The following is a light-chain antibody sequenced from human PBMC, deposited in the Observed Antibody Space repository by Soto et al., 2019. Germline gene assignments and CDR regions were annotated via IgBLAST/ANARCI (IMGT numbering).Light chain of an antibody. CDR2: EVS. CDR3: SSYTSSSTVV. V-gene: IGLV2-14*01. Sequence: QSALTQPASVSGSPGQSITISCTGSSSDVGGYNYVSWYQHHPGKAPKLMIYEVSNRPSGVSNRFSGSKSDNTASLTISGIHAEDEADYYCSSYTSSSTVVFGGGTKLTVL. CDR1: SSDVGGYNY. J-gene: IGLJ3*02.